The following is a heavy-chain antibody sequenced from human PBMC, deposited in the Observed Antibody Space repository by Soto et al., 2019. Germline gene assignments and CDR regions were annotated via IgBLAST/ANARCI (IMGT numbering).Heavy chain of an antibody. CDR1: GYTFTGYY. CDR3: ARGLAPSSGWYWDY. CDR2: INPNSGGT. V-gene: IGHV1-2*04. J-gene: IGHJ4*02. Sequence: ASVKVSCKASGYTFTGYYMHWLRQSPGQGLEWMGWINPNSGGTNYAQKFQGWVTMTRDTSISTAYMELSRLRSDDTAVYYCARGLAPSSGWYWDYWGQGTLVTVSS. D-gene: IGHD6-19*01.